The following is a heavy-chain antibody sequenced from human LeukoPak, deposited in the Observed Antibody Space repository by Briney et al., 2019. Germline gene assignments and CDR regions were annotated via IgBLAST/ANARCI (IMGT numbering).Heavy chain of an antibody. D-gene: IGHD3-9*01. J-gene: IGHJ4*02. V-gene: IGHV3-48*02. CDR3: ATGKRYAFDY. CDR2: IRATAEGAKYA. CDR1: GFSFTDYP. Sequence: GGSLRLSCATSGFSFTDYPMNWVRQAPGKGLERISNIRATAEGAKYAYYADSVKGRVPISRDDGKNTLYLHMNSLRDDDTAVYYCATGKRYAFDYWGQGILVTVSS.